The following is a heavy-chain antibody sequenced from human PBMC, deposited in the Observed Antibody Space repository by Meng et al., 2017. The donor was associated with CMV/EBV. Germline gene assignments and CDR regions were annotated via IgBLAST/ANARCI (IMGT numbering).Heavy chain of an antibody. Sequence: GGSLRLSCAASGFTFSSYAMSWVRQAPGKGLEWVSAISGSGGSTYYADSVKGRFTISRDNSKNTLYLQMNSLRAEDTAVYYCAKSWEGCSSTSCYEGYYYYYGAMDVWGQGTTVTVSS. V-gene: IGHV3-23*01. J-gene: IGHJ6*02. CDR2: ISGSGGST. D-gene: IGHD2-2*01. CDR3: AKSWEGCSSTSCYEGYYYYYGAMDV. CDR1: GFTFSSYA.